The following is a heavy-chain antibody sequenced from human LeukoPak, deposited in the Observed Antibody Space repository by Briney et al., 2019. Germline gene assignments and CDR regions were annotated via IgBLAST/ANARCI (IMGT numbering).Heavy chain of an antibody. V-gene: IGHV4-34*01. J-gene: IGHJ5*02. CDR1: GGSFSGYY. D-gene: IGHD3-10*01. Sequence: SETLSLTCAVYGGSFSGYYWSWIRQPPGKGLELVGEINHSGSNNYNPSLKSRVTIAVDTSKNQFSLKLSSVTAADTAVYYCARQRYTYYYGSGRGNWFDPWGQGTLVTVSS. CDR2: INHSGSN. CDR3: ARQRYTYYYGSGRGNWFDP.